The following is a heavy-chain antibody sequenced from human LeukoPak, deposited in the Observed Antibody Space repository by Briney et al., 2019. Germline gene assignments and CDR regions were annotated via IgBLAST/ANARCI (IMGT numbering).Heavy chain of an antibody. Sequence: SETLSLTCAVYGDSFKNYYWTWIRQSPEKGLEWIGEINHGGLTSYNPSLESRLTLLVDTSKNQFSLNLRSVTAADTAVYYCARHKEKNDYVWGSYRYDHYFDYWGQGTLVTVSS. CDR3: ARHKEKNDYVWGSYRYDHYFDY. V-gene: IGHV4-34*01. CDR1: GDSFKNYY. D-gene: IGHD3-16*02. CDR2: INHGGLT. J-gene: IGHJ4*02.